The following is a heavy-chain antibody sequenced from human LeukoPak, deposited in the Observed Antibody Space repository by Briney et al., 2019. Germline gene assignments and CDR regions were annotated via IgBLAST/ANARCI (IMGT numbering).Heavy chain of an antibody. CDR2: ISGIGSSR. CDR1: GFTFSSFA. D-gene: IGHD3-10*01. Sequence: GGSLRLSCAASGFTFSSFAMSWVRQAPGKRLGWVSAISGIGSSRYYADSVKGRFTISRDNSKNTVYLQMNSLRAEDTAAYYCAKDLYGSGRVHAFDIWGQGTMVTVSS. V-gene: IGHV3-23*01. CDR3: AKDLYGSGRVHAFDI. J-gene: IGHJ3*02.